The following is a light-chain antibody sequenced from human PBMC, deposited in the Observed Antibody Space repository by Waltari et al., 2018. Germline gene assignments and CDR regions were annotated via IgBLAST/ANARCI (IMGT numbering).Light chain of an antibody. V-gene: IGKV3-15*01. CDR1: QNVTSK. CDR2: GAS. J-gene: IGKJ2*01. Sequence: EVVMTQSPATLSVSPGERVTLSCRASQNVTSKLAWYQEKPGQPPRLLIYGASFRAAGIPARFSGSGSGAEFTLAISSLQSEDFAVYYCQQYYTWPPVTFGQGTKLE. CDR3: QQYYTWPPVT.